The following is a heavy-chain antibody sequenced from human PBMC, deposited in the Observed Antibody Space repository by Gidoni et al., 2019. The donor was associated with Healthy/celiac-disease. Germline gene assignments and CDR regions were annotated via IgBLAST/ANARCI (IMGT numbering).Heavy chain of an antibody. V-gene: IGHV3-30*18. Sequence: QVQLVESMGAVVQPGSARQRSDSASGVTFISYAVHCGRQAPGKGLEWGLVILYDGSTNYYADTVKRRFTISRDNSKNTLYLQMNSLRAEDTAVYYCAKGPWGDIAVDSTAPDYYFDYWGQGTLVTVSS. CDR1: GVTFISYA. CDR2: ILYDGSTN. J-gene: IGHJ4*02. D-gene: IGHD2-15*01. CDR3: AKGPWGDIAVDSTAPDYYFDY.